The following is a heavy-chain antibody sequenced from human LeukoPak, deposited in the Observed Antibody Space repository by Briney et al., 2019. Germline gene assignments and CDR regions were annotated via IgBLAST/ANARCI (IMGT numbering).Heavy chain of an antibody. V-gene: IGHV3-66*01. CDR1: GLSVGRNY. Sequence: AGGSLRLSCVASGLSVGRNYMTWVRQAPGKGLEWVSVLYSGGVRYYADSVKGRFTISRDDSKNTLSLLMNNLRPDDTALYYCARAATVTTADAFDIWGQGTMVT. CDR2: LYSGGVR. J-gene: IGHJ3*02. CDR3: ARAATVTTADAFDI. D-gene: IGHD4-11*01.